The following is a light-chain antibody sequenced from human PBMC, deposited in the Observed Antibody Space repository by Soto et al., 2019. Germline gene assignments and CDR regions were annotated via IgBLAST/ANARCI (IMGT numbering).Light chain of an antibody. CDR2: LGS. CDR1: QSLLHSNGYNF. V-gene: IGKV2-28*01. CDR3: MQALQTWT. Sequence: DIVMTQSPLSLPVTPGEPASISCKSSQSLLHSNGYNFLNWYLQKPGQSPQLLIYLGSNRASGVPDRFSGSGSGTDFTLKISRVEAEDVGVYYCMQALQTWTFGQGTNVEV. J-gene: IGKJ1*01.